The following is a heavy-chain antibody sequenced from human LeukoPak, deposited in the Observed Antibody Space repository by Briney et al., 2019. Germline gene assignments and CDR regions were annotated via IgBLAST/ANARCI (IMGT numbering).Heavy chain of an antibody. J-gene: IGHJ4*02. Sequence: EGSLRLSCAASGFTFSSYAMSWVRQAPGKGLEWVSAISGSGGSTYYADSVKGRFTISRDNSKNTLYLQMNSLRAEDTAVYYCAGSGYYYGYFDYWGQGTLVTVSS. CDR1: GFTFSSYA. CDR2: ISGSGGST. D-gene: IGHD3-22*01. CDR3: AGSGYYYGYFDY. V-gene: IGHV3-23*01.